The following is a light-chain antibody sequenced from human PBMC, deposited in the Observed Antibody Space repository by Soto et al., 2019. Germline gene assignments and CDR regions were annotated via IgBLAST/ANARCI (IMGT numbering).Light chain of an antibody. CDR1: SSDIGGYNY. J-gene: IGLJ1*01. Sequence: ALTQPSSMSGSPGQSVTISCAGTSSDIGGYNYVSWYQHHPGKAPKLIIYDVSSRPSGVSHRFSGSKSGNTASLTISGLQAEDEADYYCSSFSVSSPLFGTGTKVTVL. V-gene: IGLV2-14*01. CDR2: DVS. CDR3: SSFSVSSPL.